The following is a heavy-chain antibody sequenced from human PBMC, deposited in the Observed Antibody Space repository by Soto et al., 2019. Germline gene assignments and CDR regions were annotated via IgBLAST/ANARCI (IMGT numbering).Heavy chain of an antibody. V-gene: IGHV4-4*07. CDR2: IYTSGST. CDR3: ARNGGYCSSTSCYVLNGPIDY. J-gene: IGHJ4*02. CDR1: GGSISSYY. Sequence: ETLSLTCTVSGGSISSYYWSWIRQPAGKGLEWIGRIYTSGSTNYNPSLKSRVTMSVDTSKNQFSLKLSSVTAADTAVYYCARNGGYCSSTSCYVLNGPIDYWGQGTLVTVSS. D-gene: IGHD2-2*01.